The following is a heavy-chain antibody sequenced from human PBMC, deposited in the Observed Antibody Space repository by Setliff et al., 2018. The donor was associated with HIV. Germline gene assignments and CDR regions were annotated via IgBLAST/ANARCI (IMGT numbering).Heavy chain of an antibody. Sequence: GASVKVSCKASGYTFTNYYLHWVRQAPGQGLEWMGWINPNSGGTNYLKKFQGRVTMTADTLSNTAHMELIRPRFDDTAVYYCARAHFLVAMTRNWFDPWGQGTLVTVSS. CDR2: INPNSGGT. CDR3: ARAHFLVAMTRNWFDP. CDR1: GYTFTNYY. J-gene: IGHJ5*02. V-gene: IGHV1-2*02. D-gene: IGHD5-12*01.